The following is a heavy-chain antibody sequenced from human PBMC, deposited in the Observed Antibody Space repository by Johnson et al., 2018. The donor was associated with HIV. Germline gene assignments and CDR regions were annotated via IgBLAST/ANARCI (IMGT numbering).Heavy chain of an antibody. D-gene: IGHD6-19*01. CDR1: GFTFDNCG. J-gene: IGHJ3*02. V-gene: IGHV3-20*04. CDR2: TNWNGGNT. Sequence: VQLVESGGGVVRPGGSLRLSCAASGFTFDNCGMSWVRQAPGKGLEWVSGTNWNGGNTGYADSVKGRFTISRDNAKNSLYLQMNSLRAEDTALYYCARDRRFPVITVANDAVDIWCQGTMVTVSS. CDR3: ARDRRFPVITVANDAVDI.